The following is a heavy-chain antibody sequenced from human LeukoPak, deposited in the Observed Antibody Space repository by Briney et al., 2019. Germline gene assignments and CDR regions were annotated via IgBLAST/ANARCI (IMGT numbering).Heavy chain of an antibody. CDR3: ARRRYTGTSGYFDL. Sequence: SETLSLTCTVSGGSISSYYWSWIRQPPGKGLEWIGYIYYSGSTNYNPSLKSRGTISVDTSKNQFSLKLSSVPAADTAVYYCARRRYTGTSGYFDLWGRGTPVTASS. CDR2: IYYSGST. J-gene: IGHJ2*01. V-gene: IGHV4-59*08. CDR1: GGSISSYY. D-gene: IGHD1-26*01.